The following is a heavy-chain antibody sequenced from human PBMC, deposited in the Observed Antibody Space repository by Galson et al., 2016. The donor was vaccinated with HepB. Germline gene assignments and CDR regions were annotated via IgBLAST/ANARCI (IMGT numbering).Heavy chain of an antibody. CDR1: GGSIGSYY. CDR2: ISYGGST. J-gene: IGHJ4*02. D-gene: IGHD3-16*01. CDR3: ARGYSYAKPYFDY. Sequence: SETLSLTCTVSGGSIGSYYWSWIRQPPGKGLEWIGYISYGGSTNYNPSLGSRVTISVDTSRNQFSLRLTSATAADTAVYFCARGYSYAKPYFDYWGRGSLVTVSS. V-gene: IGHV4-59*01.